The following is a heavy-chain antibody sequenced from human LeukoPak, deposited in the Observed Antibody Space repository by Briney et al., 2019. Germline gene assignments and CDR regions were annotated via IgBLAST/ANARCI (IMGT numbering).Heavy chain of an antibody. J-gene: IGHJ3*02. CDR2: INHSGST. D-gene: IGHD3-10*01. Sequence: PSETLSLTCAVYGGSFSGYYWSWIRQPPGKGLEWIGEINHSGSTNYNPSLKSRVTISVDTSKNQFSLKLSSVTAADTAVYYCARDARGRGVPDAFDIWGQGTMVTVSS. CDR3: ARDARGRGVPDAFDI. V-gene: IGHV4-34*01. CDR1: GGSFSGYY.